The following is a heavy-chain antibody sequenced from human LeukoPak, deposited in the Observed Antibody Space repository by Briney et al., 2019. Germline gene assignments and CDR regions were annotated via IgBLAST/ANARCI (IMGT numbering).Heavy chain of an antibody. Sequence: GGSLRLSCAACVFTLSSYEMNWVRQAPAKGLEWVSYISSSGSTIYYADSVKGRFTISRDNAKNSLYLQMNSLRAEDTAVYFCLYGGYFQHWGQGTLVTVSS. CDR1: VFTLSSYE. CDR3: LYGGYFQH. CDR2: ISSSGSTI. V-gene: IGHV3-48*03. D-gene: IGHD3-16*01. J-gene: IGHJ1*01.